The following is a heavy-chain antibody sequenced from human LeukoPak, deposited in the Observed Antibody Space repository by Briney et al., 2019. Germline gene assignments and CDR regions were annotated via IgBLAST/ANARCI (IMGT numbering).Heavy chain of an antibody. Sequence: SEPLTLTCTVSGDSISSSSFYWSWIRQPPGKGLQWIGYIYYSGSTNYNPSLKSRVTISVDTSKNQFSLKLSSVTAADTAVYYCARLAAPRGAFDIWGQGTMVTVSS. CDR3: ARLAAPRGAFDI. J-gene: IGHJ3*02. CDR1: GDSISSSSFY. V-gene: IGHV4-61*05. CDR2: IYYSGST. D-gene: IGHD6-6*01.